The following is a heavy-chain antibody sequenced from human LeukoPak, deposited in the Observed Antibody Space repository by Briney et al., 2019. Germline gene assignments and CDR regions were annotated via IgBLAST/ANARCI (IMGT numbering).Heavy chain of an antibody. CDR1: GGSISGGNYY. V-gene: IGHV4-61*02. CDR2: IHTSGST. Sequence: SETLSLTCTVSGGSISGGNYYWSWIRQPAGKGLEWIGRIHTSGSTKYNPSLKSRVTLSVDNSKNQFSLKLSSVTAADTAVYYCARRPSNYDFWSGYNPDIGGAFDIWGQGTMVTVSS. D-gene: IGHD3-3*01. CDR3: ARRPSNYDFWSGYNPDIGGAFDI. J-gene: IGHJ3*02.